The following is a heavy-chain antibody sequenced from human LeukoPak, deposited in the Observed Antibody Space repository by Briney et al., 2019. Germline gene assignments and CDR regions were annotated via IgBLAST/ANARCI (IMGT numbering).Heavy chain of an antibody. CDR3: ARDRGEGRWELPDAFDF. CDR2: IIPIFGAA. J-gene: IGHJ3*01. Sequence: ASVNVSCTASGGTFSRYAINWVRPAPGRGREWMGGIIPIFGAANYAQKFQGRVTINADKSTSTAYMEMSSLRSEDTAVYYCARDRGEGRWELPDAFDFWGQGTMVTVSS. D-gene: IGHD1-26*01. CDR1: GGTFSRYA. V-gene: IGHV1-69*06.